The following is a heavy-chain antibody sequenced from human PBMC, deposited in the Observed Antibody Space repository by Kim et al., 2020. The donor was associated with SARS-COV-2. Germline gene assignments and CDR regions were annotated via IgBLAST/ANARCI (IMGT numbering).Heavy chain of an antibody. Sequence: ASVTVSCKASGYTLTDYAMHWVRQAPGQGLEWMGLISTNTGNPTYAQDFTGRFVFSLDTSVNTAYLQINSLKAEDTAVYYCAKNRRYSTSGLRYFDHWGQGTLVTVSS. J-gene: IGHJ4*02. D-gene: IGHD6-6*01. V-gene: IGHV7-4-1*02. CDR3: AKNRRYSTSGLRYFDH. CDR1: GYTLTDYA. CDR2: ISTNTGNP.